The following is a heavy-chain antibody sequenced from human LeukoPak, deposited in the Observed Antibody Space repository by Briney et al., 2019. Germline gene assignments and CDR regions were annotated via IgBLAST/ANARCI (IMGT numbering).Heavy chain of an antibody. Sequence: PSETLSLTCAVSGGSISTNTWWSWVRQPPGKGLEWIGQTSHDGNADYTPSLKSRVTISVDKSKNQLSLKLNSVTAADSAVYYCARVIWTGLNLPYYFDYWGQGTLITVSS. D-gene: IGHD3/OR15-3a*01. CDR2: TSHDGNA. CDR1: GGSISTNTW. J-gene: IGHJ4*02. V-gene: IGHV4-4*02. CDR3: ARVIWTGLNLPYYFDY.